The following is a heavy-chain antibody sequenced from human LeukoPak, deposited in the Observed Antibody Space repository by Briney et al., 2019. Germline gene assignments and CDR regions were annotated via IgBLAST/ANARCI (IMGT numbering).Heavy chain of an antibody. J-gene: IGHJ4*02. V-gene: IGHV4-59*08. CDR2: IYYSGST. CDR1: GGSISSYY. D-gene: IGHD5-24*01. Sequence: SETLSLTCTVSGGSISSYYWSWIRQPPGKGLEWIGYIYYSGSTNYNPALKSRVTISVDTSKNQFSLKLSSVTAADTAVYYCARWGEMATHLDYWGQGTLVTVSS. CDR3: ARWGEMATHLDY.